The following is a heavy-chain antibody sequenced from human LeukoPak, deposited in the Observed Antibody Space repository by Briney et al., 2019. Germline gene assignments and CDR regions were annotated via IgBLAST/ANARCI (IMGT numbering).Heavy chain of an antibody. V-gene: IGHV4-39*01. CDR2: IYYSGST. CDR1: GASISSGGYY. Sequence: PSETLSLTCTVSGASISSGGYYWSWIRQHPGKGLEWIGYIYYSGSTYYNPSLKSRVTISVDTSKNQFSLKLSSATAADTAVYYCARHEVRGVPPGYWGQGTLVTVSS. D-gene: IGHD3-10*01. J-gene: IGHJ4*02. CDR3: ARHEVRGVPPGY.